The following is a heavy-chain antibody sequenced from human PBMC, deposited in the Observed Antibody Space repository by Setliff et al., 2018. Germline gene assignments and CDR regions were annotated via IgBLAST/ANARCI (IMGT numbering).Heavy chain of an antibody. CDR2: IGVYSGNT. CDR3: MRLVRFCSRTVCQRTSGDEA. CDR1: GYTFRQSI. D-gene: IGHD3-3*01. Sequence: GASVKVSCKASGYTFRQSIVSWVRQAPGQGLEWPGWIGVYSGNTYSAQRFQGRVSLTTDESTNTAYLELRGLRSDDTAVYYCMRLVRFCSRTVCQRTSGDEAWGQGTLVTVSS. V-gene: IGHV1-18*01. J-gene: IGHJ5*02.